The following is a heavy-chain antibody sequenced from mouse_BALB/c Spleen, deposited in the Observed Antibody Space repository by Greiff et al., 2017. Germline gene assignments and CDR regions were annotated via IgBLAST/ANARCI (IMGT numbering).Heavy chain of an antibody. CDR3: AREKVYRYDYFDY. D-gene: IGHD2-14*01. CDR1: GYTFTSYY. Sequence: QVQLKQSGPELVKPGASVRISCKASGYTFTSYYIHWVKQRPGQGLEWIGWIYPGNVNTKYNEKFKGKATLTADKSSSTAYMQLSSLTSEDSAVYFCAREKVYRYDYFDYWGQGTTLTVSS. CDR2: IYPGNVNT. J-gene: IGHJ2*01. V-gene: IGHV1S56*01.